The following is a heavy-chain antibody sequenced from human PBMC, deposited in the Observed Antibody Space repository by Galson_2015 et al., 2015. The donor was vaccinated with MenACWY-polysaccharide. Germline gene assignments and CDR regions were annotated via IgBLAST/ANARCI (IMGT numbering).Heavy chain of an antibody. J-gene: IGHJ4*02. CDR1: GFTFSSYA. D-gene: IGHD6-19*01. CDR3: AKCWYSSGWYVDY. Sequence: SLRLSCAASGFTFSSYAMSWVRQAPGKGLEWVSAISGSGGSTYYADSVKGRFTISKDNSKNTLYLQMNSLRAEDTAVYYCAKCWYSSGWYVDYWGQGTLVTVSS. CDR2: ISGSGGST. V-gene: IGHV3-23*01.